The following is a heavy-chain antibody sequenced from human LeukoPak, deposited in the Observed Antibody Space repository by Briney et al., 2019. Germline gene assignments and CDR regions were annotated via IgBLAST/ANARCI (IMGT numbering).Heavy chain of an antibody. CDR3: ARAAPWFGEFDAFDI. V-gene: IGHV4-59*01. D-gene: IGHD3-10*01. Sequence: SETLSLTCTVSGGSISSYYWSWIRQPPGKGLEWIGYIYYSGSTNYNPSLKSRVTISVDTSKNQFSVKLSSVTAADTAVYYCARAAPWFGEFDAFDIWGQGTMVTVSS. CDR1: GGSISSYY. J-gene: IGHJ3*02. CDR2: IYYSGST.